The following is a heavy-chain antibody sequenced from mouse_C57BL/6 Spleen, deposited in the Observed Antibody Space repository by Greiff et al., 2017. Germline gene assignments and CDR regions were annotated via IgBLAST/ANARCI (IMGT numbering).Heavy chain of an antibody. CDR1: GFSLPSYG. D-gene: IGHD2-3*01. J-gene: IGHJ4*01. CDR2: IWSGGST. Sequence: QVQLKESGPGLVQPSQSLSITCTVSGFSLPSYGVHWVRQSPGKGLEWLGVIWSGGSTDYNAAFISRLSISKDNSKSQVFFKMNSLQADDTAIYYCARKGYDPPLYAMDYWGQGTSGTVSS. CDR3: ARKGYDPPLYAMDY. V-gene: IGHV2-2*01.